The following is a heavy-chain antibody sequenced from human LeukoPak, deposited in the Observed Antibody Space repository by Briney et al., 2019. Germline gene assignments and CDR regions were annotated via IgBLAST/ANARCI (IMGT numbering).Heavy chain of an antibody. Sequence: PGGSLRISCAATGFTVSSYWMSWVRQAPGKRLEGAANIKQGGGEKYYVDSVKGRFTISRDNAKNSLYLQMNSLRAEDTAVYYCARGPYYYDSSGYRDAFDIWGQGTMVTVSS. J-gene: IGHJ3*02. CDR1: GFTVSSYW. CDR3: ARGPYYYDSSGYRDAFDI. CDR2: IKQGGGEK. V-gene: IGHV3-7*01. D-gene: IGHD3-22*01.